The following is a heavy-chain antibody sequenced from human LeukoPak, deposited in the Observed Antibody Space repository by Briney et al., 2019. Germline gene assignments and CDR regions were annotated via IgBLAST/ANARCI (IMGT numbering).Heavy chain of an antibody. V-gene: IGHV5-51*01. Sequence: GESLKISCKGSGYSFTGYWIGWVRQMPGKGLEWMGIIYPGDSDTRYSPSFQGQVTISADKSISAAYLQWSSLKASDTAMHYCARRGEGSNDAFDIWGQGTMVTVSS. CDR1: GYSFTGYW. CDR3: ARRGEGSNDAFDI. CDR2: IYPGDSDT. D-gene: IGHD2-15*01. J-gene: IGHJ3*02.